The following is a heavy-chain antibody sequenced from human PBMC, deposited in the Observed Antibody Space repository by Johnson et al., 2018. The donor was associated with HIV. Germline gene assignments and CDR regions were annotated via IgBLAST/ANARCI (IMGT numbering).Heavy chain of an antibody. CDR1: GFTFSSYC. V-gene: IGHV3-33*06. CDR3: VNRPVGPSYGAFDI. Sequence: QVQLVESGGGVVQPGGSLRLSCAASGFTFSSYCMHWVRQAPGKGLEWVAVLWYDGSNYYYEAFVKGRFIIYRNTSKKPLYLKMSSRGAEDTVVYYCVNRPVGPSYGAFDIWGQGTMVTVSS. D-gene: IGHD1-26*01. J-gene: IGHJ3*02. CDR2: LWYDGSNY.